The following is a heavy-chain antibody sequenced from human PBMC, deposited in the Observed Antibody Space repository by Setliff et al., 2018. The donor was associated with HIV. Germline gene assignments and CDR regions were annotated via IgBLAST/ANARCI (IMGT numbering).Heavy chain of an antibody. V-gene: IGHV4-31*03. CDR2: IYYSGAT. CDR3: ASGRGAKGGYDYFGS. CDR1: GDSISSGGYY. J-gene: IGHJ4*02. Sequence: PSETLSLTCTVSGDSISSGGYYWSGIRQLPGKGLEWIGYIYYSGATYYNPSLKNRVTISLDTSKSQFSLKLTSVTAADTALYYCASGRGAKGGYDYFGSWGQGALVTVSS. D-gene: IGHD5-12*01.